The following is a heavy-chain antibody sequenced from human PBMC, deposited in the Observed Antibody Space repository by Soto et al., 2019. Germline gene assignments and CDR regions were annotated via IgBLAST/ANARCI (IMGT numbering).Heavy chain of an antibody. Sequence: VSGGSISSSNWWSWVRQPPGKGLEWIGEIYHSGSTNYNPSLKSRVTISVDKSKNQFSLKLSSVTAADTAVYYCARAASSSSWSKHFDYWGQGTLVTVSS. V-gene: IGHV4-4*02. CDR2: IYHSGST. CDR1: GGSISSSNW. CDR3: ARAASSSSWSKHFDY. J-gene: IGHJ4*02. D-gene: IGHD6-13*01.